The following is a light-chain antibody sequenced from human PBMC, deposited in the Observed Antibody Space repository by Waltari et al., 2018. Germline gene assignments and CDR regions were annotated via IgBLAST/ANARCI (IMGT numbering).Light chain of an antibody. CDR2: DSY. CDR3: QQRNDFPIT. CDR1: HYIGAD. V-gene: IGKV3-11*01. Sequence: EIVLTQSPATVSLFPGERATLSCRASHYIGADLAWYQQKPGQAPRLLVYDSYNRAPGIPARFSGSGSGTDFTLTITSLDPEDSAVYYCQQRNDFPITFGQGT. J-gene: IGKJ5*01.